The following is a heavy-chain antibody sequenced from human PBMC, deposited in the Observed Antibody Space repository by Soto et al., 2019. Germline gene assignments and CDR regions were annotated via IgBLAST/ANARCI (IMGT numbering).Heavy chain of an antibody. V-gene: IGHV1-69*08. J-gene: IGHJ4*02. CDR1: GGTFSSYT. CDR2: IIPILGIA. D-gene: IGHD2-15*01. CDR3: ARDRREYCSGGSCFDY. Sequence: QVQLVQSGAEVKKPGSSVKVSCKASGGTFSSYTISRVRQAPGQGLEWMGRIIPILGIANYAQKFQGRVTITADKSTSTAYMELSSLRSEDTAVYYCARDRREYCSGGSCFDYWGQGTLVTVSS.